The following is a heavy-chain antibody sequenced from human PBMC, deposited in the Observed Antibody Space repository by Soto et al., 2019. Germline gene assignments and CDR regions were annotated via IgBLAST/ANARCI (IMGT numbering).Heavy chain of an antibody. V-gene: IGHV4-39*01. CDR2: IYYSGST. CDR3: ASVSASYYNGDYYYGMDV. Sequence: SEPLSLTRTVSGGSISSSSYYWGWIRQPPGKGLEWIGSIYYSGSTYYNSPLKSRVTLSVGTSKNQFSLQLTSVTAAYMAVYYCASVSASYYNGDYYYGMDVCGQGTTVTVSS. J-gene: IGHJ6*02. CDR1: GGSISSSSYY. D-gene: IGHD3-10*01.